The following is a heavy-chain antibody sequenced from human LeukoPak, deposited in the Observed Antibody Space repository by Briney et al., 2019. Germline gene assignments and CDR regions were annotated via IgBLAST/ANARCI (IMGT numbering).Heavy chain of an antibody. CDR2: IYTSGST. Sequence: SETLSLTCTVSGGSISSYYRIWIRQPAGKGLEWIGRIYTSGSTNYNPSPKSRVTMSIDTSKNQFSLKLSSVTAADTAVYYCARSSSWDWFDPWGQGTLVTVSS. J-gene: IGHJ5*02. D-gene: IGHD6-13*01. V-gene: IGHV4-4*07. CDR3: ARSSSWDWFDP. CDR1: GGSISSYY.